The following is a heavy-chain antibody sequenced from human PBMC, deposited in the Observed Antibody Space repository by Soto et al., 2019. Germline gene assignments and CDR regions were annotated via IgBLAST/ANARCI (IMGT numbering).Heavy chain of an antibody. V-gene: IGHV3-48*02. D-gene: IGHD3-22*01. CDR3: AREYYDSSGYYGAIGY. CDR1: GFTFSSYS. CDR2: ISSSSSTI. J-gene: IGHJ4*02. Sequence: GGSLRLSCAASGFTFSSYSMNWVRQAPGKGLEFVSYISSSSSTIYYAVSVKGRFTISRDNAKNSLYLQMNSLRDEDTAVYYCAREYYDSSGYYGAIGYWGQGTLVTVS.